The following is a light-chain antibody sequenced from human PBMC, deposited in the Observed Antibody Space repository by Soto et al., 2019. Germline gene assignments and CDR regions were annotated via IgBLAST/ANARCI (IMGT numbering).Light chain of an antibody. J-gene: IGLJ2*01. CDR3: GTWDSSLSADVV. Sequence: QSVLTQPPSVSAAPGQKVTISCSGSSSIIGNNYVSWYQQLPGTAPKLLIYDNNKRPSGIPDRFSGSKSGTSATLGITGLQTGDEADYYCGTWDSSLSADVVFGGGTKLTVL. CDR1: SSIIGNNY. V-gene: IGLV1-51*01. CDR2: DNN.